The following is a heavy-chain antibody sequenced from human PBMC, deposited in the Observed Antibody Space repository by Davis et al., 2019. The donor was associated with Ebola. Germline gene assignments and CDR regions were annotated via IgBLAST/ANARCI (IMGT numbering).Heavy chain of an antibody. Sequence: ASVKVSCKASGGTFSSYAISWVRQAPGQGLEWMGWINAGNGNTKYSQKFQGRVTITRDTSASTAYMELSSLRSEDTAVYYCARPSDFWSGYSLYYFDYWGQGTLVTVSS. CDR3: ARPSDFWSGYSLYYFDY. V-gene: IGHV1-3*01. CDR1: GGTFSSYA. D-gene: IGHD3-3*01. J-gene: IGHJ4*02. CDR2: INAGNGNT.